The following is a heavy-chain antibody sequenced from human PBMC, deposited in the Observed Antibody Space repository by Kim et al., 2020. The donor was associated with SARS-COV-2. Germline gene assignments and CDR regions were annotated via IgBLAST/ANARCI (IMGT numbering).Heavy chain of an antibody. V-gene: IGHV3-30*18. J-gene: IGHJ4*02. D-gene: IGHD6-13*01. CDR3: AKDLGYSRSQAPAY. Sequence: GGSLRLSCAASGFTFSSYGMHWVRQAPGKGLEWVAVISYDGSNKYYADSVKGRFTISRDNSKNTLYLQMNSLRAEDTAVYYCAKDLGYSRSQAPAYWGQGTLVTVSS. CDR1: GFTFSSYG. CDR2: ISYDGSNK.